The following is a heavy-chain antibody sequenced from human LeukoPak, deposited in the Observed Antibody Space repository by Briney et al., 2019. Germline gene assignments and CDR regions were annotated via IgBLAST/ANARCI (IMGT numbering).Heavy chain of an antibody. D-gene: IGHD2-15*01. Sequence: PSETLSLTRTVAGGSISSYYWSSIRQPPGKGLEWIGYIYYSGSTNYNPSLKSRVTISVDTSKNQFSLKLSSVTAADTAVYYCARHNPYCSGGSCYDGGDYWGQGTLVTVSS. CDR3: ARHNPYCSGGSCYDGGDY. CDR1: GGSISSYY. J-gene: IGHJ4*02. CDR2: IYYSGST. V-gene: IGHV4-59*08.